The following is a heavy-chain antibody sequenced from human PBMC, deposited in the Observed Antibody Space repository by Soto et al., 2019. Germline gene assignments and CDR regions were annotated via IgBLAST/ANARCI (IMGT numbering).Heavy chain of an antibody. Sequence: QVQLQQWGAGLLKPWETLSLTCAVYGGSFSGYSWTWIRQPPGKGLEWIGEINHRGSTNSNPSLRSRVTISVDTSKNQFSLKLSSVTAADTAVYYCARHGSSGPDYWGQGTLVTVST. V-gene: IGHV4-34*01. D-gene: IGHD6-19*01. J-gene: IGHJ4*02. CDR1: GGSFSGYS. CDR2: INHRGST. CDR3: ARHGSSGPDY.